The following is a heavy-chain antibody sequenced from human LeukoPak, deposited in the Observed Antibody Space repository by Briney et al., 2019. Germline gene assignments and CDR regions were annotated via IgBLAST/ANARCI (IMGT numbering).Heavy chain of an antibody. J-gene: IGHJ4*02. CDR3: ARDTSPWY. V-gene: IGHV3-23*01. CDR2: ISGSGGST. Sequence: GGSLRLSCAASGFIFSSYAMSWVRQAPGKGLEWVSTISGSGGSTYYADSVKGRFTISRDNAKNSLYLQMNSLRAEDTAVYYCARDTSPWYWGQGTLVTVSS. CDR1: GFIFSSYA.